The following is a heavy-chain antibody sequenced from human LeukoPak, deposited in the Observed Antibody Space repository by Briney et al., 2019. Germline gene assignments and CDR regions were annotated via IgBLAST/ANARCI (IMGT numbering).Heavy chain of an antibody. J-gene: IGHJ4*02. CDR1: GFTFSSYA. V-gene: IGHV3-23*01. D-gene: IGHD5-24*01. CDR3: ARGSCDGYNDYYFDY. Sequence: GGSLRLSCAASGFTFSSYAMSWVRQAPGKGLEWVSAIIPRGGSTYYADSVKGRFTISRDNAKNSLYLQMNSLRAEDTAVYYCARGSCDGYNDYYFDYWGQGTLVTVSS. CDR2: IIPRGGST.